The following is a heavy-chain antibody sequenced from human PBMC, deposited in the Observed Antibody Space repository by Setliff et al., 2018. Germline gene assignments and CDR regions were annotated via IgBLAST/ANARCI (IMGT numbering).Heavy chain of an antibody. CDR3: ARAEYTSSSLYYYMAV. D-gene: IGHD6-6*01. J-gene: IGHJ6*03. CDR2: MNPNRGGT. CDR1: GYTFTGYY. Sequence: ASVKVSCKASGYTFTGYYMHWVRQAPGQGLEWMGWMNPNRGGTNYEQKFQGWVTMTRDTSISTAYMELSRLTADDTAVYYCARAEYTSSSLYYYMAVWGKGTTVTVSS. V-gene: IGHV1-2*04.